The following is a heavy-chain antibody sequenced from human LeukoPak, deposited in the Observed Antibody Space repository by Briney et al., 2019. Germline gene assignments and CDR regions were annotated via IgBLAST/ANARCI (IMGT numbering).Heavy chain of an antibody. CDR1: GFTFDDYG. CDR2: INWNGGST. CDR3: TKDSDWGFRE. D-gene: IGHD7-27*01. Sequence: PGGSLRLSCAASGFTFDDYGMSWVRQAPGKGLEWVSGINWNGGSTGYADSVKGRFTISRDNSKNTLYLQMNSLRAEDTAVYYCTKDSDWGFREWGQGTLVIVSS. J-gene: IGHJ4*02. V-gene: IGHV3-20*04.